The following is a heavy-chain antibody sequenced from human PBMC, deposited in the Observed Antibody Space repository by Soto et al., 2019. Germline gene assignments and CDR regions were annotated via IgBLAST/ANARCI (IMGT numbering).Heavy chain of an antibody. CDR2: INPNSGGT. J-gene: IGHJ6*02. Sequence: EASVKVSCKASGYTFTGYYMHWVRQAPGQGLEWMGWINPNSGGTNYAQKFQGWVTMTRDTSLSTAYIELSRLRSDDTAVYYCARAARPGAYYYGMDVWGQGTTVTVSS. CDR3: ARAARPGAYYYGMDV. CDR1: GYTFTGYY. V-gene: IGHV1-2*04. D-gene: IGHD6-6*01.